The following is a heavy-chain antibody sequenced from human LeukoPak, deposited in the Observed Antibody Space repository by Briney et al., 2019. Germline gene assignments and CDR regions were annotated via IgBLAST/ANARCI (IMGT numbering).Heavy chain of an antibody. CDR2: IKQDRSEK. D-gene: IGHD3-10*01. Sequence: GGSLRHSSAASGFTFSSYWMSCVRQAPGKGLEWVANIKQDRSEKYYMDSVKGRFTISRGNAKNSLYLQMNSLRAEDTAVYYCARPGSGSYYGHYYYYMDVWGKGTTVTVSS. V-gene: IGHV3-7*01. CDR3: ARPGSGSYYGHYYYYMDV. J-gene: IGHJ6*03. CDR1: GFTFSSYW.